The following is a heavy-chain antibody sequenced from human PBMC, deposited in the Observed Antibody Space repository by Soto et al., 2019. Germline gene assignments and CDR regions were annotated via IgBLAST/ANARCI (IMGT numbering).Heavy chain of an antibody. CDR3: TTNPVTRRVVVPSSA. CDR1: GFTFSNSW. V-gene: IGHV3-15*07. CDR2: IKSKTDGGTT. Sequence: GSLRLSCAASGFTFSNSWMNWVRQAPGKGLEWVGRIKSKTDGGTTDYAAPVKGRFTISRDDSKNTLYLQMNSLKTGDTPVFYLTTNPVTRRVVVPSSAGGQET. D-gene: IGHD3-22*01. J-gene: IGHJ4*02.